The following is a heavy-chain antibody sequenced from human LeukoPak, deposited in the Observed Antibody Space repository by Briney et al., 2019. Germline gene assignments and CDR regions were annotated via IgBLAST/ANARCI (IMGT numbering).Heavy chain of an antibody. D-gene: IGHD1-26*01. J-gene: IGHJ4*02. CDR1: GGSIISSNHY. V-gene: IGHV3-7*01. Sequence: ETLSLTCTVSGGSIISSNHYWGWTRQPPGKGLEWVANIKQDGSEKYYVDSVKGRFTISRDNAKNSLYLQMNSLRAEDTAVYYCARGGSRWGAFDYWGQGTLVTVSS. CDR3: ARGGSRWGAFDY. CDR2: IKQDGSEK.